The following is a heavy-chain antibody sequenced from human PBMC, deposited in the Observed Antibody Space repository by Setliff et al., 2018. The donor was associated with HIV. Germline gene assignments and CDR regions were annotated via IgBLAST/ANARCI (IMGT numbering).Heavy chain of an antibody. CDR3: ARDPRTYYYDSSAYYVAGWGY. V-gene: IGHV1-18*01. D-gene: IGHD3-22*01. CDR2: ISAYNGHT. CDR1: GYTFTSYG. J-gene: IGHJ4*02. Sequence: ASVKVSCKASGYTFTSYGINWVRQAPGQGLEWMGWISAYNGHTNYAQKLQGRVTMTTDTSTSTAYMELRSLGSDDTAVYYCARDPRTYYYDSSAYYVAGWGYWGQGTLVTVSS.